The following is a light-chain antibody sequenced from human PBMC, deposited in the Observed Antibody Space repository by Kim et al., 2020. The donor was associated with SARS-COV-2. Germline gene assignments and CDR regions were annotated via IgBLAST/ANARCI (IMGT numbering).Light chain of an antibody. V-gene: IGKV4-1*01. J-gene: IGKJ2*03. CDR1: HTVLNNSTNKNY. Sequence: RATLNCKSSHTVLNNSTNKNYLAWYQQKPGQAPKLLIYWASIRESGVSDRFSGSGSEADFTLTISSLQAEDVEVYYCKQYYSTPPSFGQGTKLES. CDR3: KQYYSTPPS. CDR2: WAS.